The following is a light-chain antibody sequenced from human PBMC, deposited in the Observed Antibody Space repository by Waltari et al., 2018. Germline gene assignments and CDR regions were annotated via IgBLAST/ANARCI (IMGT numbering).Light chain of an antibody. V-gene: IGLV2-14*01. CDR1: SSDVGGYNF. CDR2: DVS. Sequence: QSALTQPAPVSASPGQSITISCTGTSSDVGGYNFVSWYQQHPGKAPKLMIYDVSARPAGVSNRFSGSKSGNTASLTISGLQAEDEADYYCTAYTISSTWVFGGGTKLTVL. CDR3: TAYTISSTWV. J-gene: IGLJ3*02.